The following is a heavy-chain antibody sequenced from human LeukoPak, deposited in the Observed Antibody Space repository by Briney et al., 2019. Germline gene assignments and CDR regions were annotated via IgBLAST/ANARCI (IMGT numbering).Heavy chain of an antibody. D-gene: IGHD3-22*01. CDR1: GFTFSSYG. V-gene: IGHV3-33*01. Sequence: GRSLRLSCAASGFTFSSYGMHWVRQAPGKGLEWVAVIWYDGSNKYYADSVKGRFTISRDNSKNTLYLQMNSLRAEDTAVYHCARDGDYYDSTYYFDYWGQGTLVTVSS. CDR2: IWYDGSNK. CDR3: ARDGDYYDSTYYFDY. J-gene: IGHJ4*02.